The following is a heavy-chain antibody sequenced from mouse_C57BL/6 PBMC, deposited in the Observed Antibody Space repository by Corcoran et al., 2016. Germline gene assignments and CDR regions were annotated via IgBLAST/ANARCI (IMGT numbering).Heavy chain of an antibody. V-gene: IGHV9-3*01. CDR1: GYTFTTYG. J-gene: IGHJ2*01. Sequence: QIQLVQSGPELKKPGETVKISCKASGYTFTTYGMSWVKQAPGKGLKWMGWINTYSGVPTYADDFKGRFAFSLETSASTAYLQINNLKNEDMATYFCASHYYGSSYGYFDYWGQGTTLTVSS. D-gene: IGHD1-1*01. CDR2: INTYSGVP. CDR3: ASHYYGSSYGYFDY.